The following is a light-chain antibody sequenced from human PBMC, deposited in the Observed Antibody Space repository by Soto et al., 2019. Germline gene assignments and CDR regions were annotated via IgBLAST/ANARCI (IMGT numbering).Light chain of an antibody. Sequence: IVLSLSPGTLSLSQGERATLSCGASQSVTSNYLAWYQQKPGQAPRLLIFGASIRVTGIPDRFIGSGSGTDFTLTISRLEPEDFAVYYCQHYVTSLTTFGQGTKVDIK. CDR2: GAS. J-gene: IGKJ1*01. CDR3: QHYVTSLTT. CDR1: QSVTSNY. V-gene: IGKV3-20*01.